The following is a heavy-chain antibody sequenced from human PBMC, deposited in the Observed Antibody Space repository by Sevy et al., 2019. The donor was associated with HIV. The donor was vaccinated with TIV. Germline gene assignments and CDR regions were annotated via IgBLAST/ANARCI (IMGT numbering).Heavy chain of an antibody. CDR1: GFTFSSYA. CDR3: VKAYYYDSSGLPDAFDI. CDR2: ISSNGGST. D-gene: IGHD3-22*01. J-gene: IGHJ3*02. Sequence: GGSLRLSCSTSGFTFSSYAMHWVRQAPGKGLEYVSAISSNGGSTYYADSVKGRLTISRDNSKNTLYLQMRSLRAEDTAVYYCVKAYYYDSSGLPDAFDIWGQGTMVTVSS. V-gene: IGHV3-64D*06.